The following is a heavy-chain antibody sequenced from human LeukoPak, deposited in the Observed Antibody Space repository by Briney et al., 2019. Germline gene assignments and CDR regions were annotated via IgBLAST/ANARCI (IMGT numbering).Heavy chain of an antibody. D-gene: IGHD6-13*01. CDR2: ISSSSSYI. J-gene: IGHJ4*02. CDR3: ARLFVAAAGTDDY. V-gene: IGHV3-21*01. CDR1: GFTFSSYW. Sequence: PGGSLRLSCAASGFTFSSYWMSWVRQAPGKGLEWVSSISSSSSYIYYADSVKGRFTISRDNAKNSLYLQMNSLRAEDTAVYYCARLFVAAAGTDDYWGQGTLVTVSS.